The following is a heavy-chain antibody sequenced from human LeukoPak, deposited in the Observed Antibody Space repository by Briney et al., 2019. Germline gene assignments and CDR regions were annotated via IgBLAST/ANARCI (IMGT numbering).Heavy chain of an antibody. CDR3: ARRGSNWGYYFDY. V-gene: IGHV4-59*08. Sequence: SETLPLTCTVSGGSISSYYWSWIRQPPGKGLEWIGYIYYSGSTNYNPSLKSRVTISVDTSKNQFSLKLSSVTAADTAVYYCARRGSNWGYYFDYWGQGTLVTVSS. J-gene: IGHJ4*02. CDR2: IYYSGST. D-gene: IGHD7-27*01. CDR1: GGSISSYY.